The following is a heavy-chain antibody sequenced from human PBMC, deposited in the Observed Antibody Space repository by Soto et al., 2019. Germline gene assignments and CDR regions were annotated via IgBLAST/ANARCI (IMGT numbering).Heavy chain of an antibody. CDR3: ATRRITIFGVDFDY. CDR1: GGSFSGYY. D-gene: IGHD3-3*01. J-gene: IGHJ4*02. V-gene: IGHV4-34*01. CDR2: INHSGST. Sequence: QVQLQQWGAGLLKPSETLSLTCAVYGGSFSGYYWSWIRQPPGKGLGWIGEINHSGSTNYNPSLKSRVTISVDTSKNQFSLKLSSVTAADTAVYYCATRRITIFGVDFDYWGQGTLVTVSS.